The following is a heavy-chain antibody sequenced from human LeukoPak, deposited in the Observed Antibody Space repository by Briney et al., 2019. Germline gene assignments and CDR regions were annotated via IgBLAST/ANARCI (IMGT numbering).Heavy chain of an antibody. Sequence: GGSLRLSCAASGFTFSSYAMSWVRQAPGKGLEWVSAISGSGGSTYYADSVKGRFTISRDNSKNTLYLQMNRLRAEDTSVYYCTKRGPYCSGGSCYHYFDYGGQGTLVTVSS. CDR1: GFTFSSYA. CDR3: TKRGPYCSGGSCYHYFDY. D-gene: IGHD2-15*01. CDR2: ISGSGGST. V-gene: IGHV3-23*01. J-gene: IGHJ4*02.